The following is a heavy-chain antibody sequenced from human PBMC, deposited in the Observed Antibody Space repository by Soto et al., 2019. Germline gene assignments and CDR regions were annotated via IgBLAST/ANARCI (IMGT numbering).Heavy chain of an antibody. V-gene: IGHV5-51*01. J-gene: IGHJ4*02. D-gene: IGHD2-15*01. CDR1: GYSSTSYW. Sequence: GESLKISCKGSGYSSTSYWIGWVRQMPGKGLEWMGIIYPGDSDTRYSPSFQGQVTISADKSISTAYLQWSSLKASDTAMYYCARSPVVTTYYFDYWGQGTLVTVSS. CDR3: ARSPVVTTYYFDY. CDR2: IYPGDSDT.